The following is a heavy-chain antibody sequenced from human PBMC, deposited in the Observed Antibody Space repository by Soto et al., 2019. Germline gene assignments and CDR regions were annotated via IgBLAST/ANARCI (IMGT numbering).Heavy chain of an antibody. CDR2: IYYSGST. D-gene: IGHD1-20*01. CDR1: GGSISSSSYY. V-gene: IGHV4-39*01. Sequence: SETLSLTCTVSGGSISSSSYYWGWIRQPPGKGLEWIGSIYYSGSTYYNPSLKSRVTISVDMSKNQFSLKLSSVTAADTAVYYGAILATNWNPYYYGMYVWGQGTTVTV. CDR3: AILATNWNPYYYGMYV. J-gene: IGHJ6*02.